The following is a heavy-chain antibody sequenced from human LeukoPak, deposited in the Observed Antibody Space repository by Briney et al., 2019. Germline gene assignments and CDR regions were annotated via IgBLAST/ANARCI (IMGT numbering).Heavy chain of an antibody. V-gene: IGHV1-8*01. CDR3: ARVLVGSSSPPMDY. Sequence: ASVKVSCKASGYTFTSYDINWVRQATGQGLEWVGWMNPNSGNTGYAQKFQGRVTMTRNTSISTGYMELSRLRSEDTAVYYCARVLVGSSSPPMDYWGQGTLVTVSS. CDR1: GYTFTSYD. J-gene: IGHJ4*02. D-gene: IGHD6-6*01. CDR2: MNPNSGNT.